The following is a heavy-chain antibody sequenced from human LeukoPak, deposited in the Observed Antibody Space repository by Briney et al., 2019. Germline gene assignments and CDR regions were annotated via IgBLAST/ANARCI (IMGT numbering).Heavy chain of an antibody. CDR1: GFTFSSYW. CDR2: IKQDGSEK. J-gene: IGHJ4*02. D-gene: IGHD3-10*01. CDR3: ARVRKLRTRGVMDPLDY. Sequence: GGSLRLSCAASGFTFSSYWMSWVRQAPGKGLEWVANIKQDGSEKYYVDSVKGRFIISTDNAKNSLYLQMNGLRAEDTAVYYCARVRKLRTRGVMDPLDYWGQGTLVTVSS. V-gene: IGHV3-7*01.